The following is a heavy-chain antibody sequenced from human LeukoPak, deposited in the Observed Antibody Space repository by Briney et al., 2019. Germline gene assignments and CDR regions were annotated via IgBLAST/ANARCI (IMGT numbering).Heavy chain of an antibody. CDR1: GYTFTSYD. V-gene: IGHV1-8*01. J-gene: IGHJ5*02. Sequence: GASVKVSCKASGYTFTSYDINWVRQATGRGLEWMGWMNPNSGNTGYAQKFQGRVTMTRNTSISTAYMELSSLRSEDTAVYYCARGRKGHYDFWSGYRNWFDPWGQGTLVTVSS. D-gene: IGHD3-3*01. CDR2: MNPNSGNT. CDR3: ARGRKGHYDFWSGYRNWFDP.